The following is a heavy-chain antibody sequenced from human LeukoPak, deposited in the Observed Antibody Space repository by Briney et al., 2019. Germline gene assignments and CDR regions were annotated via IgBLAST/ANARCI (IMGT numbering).Heavy chain of an antibody. CDR1: GYTFTDYY. CDR2: IDPNSGGP. D-gene: IGHD6-19*01. CDR3: ARDGVAGSSDAFDL. V-gene: IGHV1-2*02. J-gene: IGHJ3*01. Sequence: ASVKVSCKASGYTFTDYYIHWVRQAPGQGLEWMTYIDPNSGGPHFAQKFQGRVTLTRDTSISTAYMELKWPTSDDTAVYYCARDGVAGSSDAFDLWGQGTMVTVSS.